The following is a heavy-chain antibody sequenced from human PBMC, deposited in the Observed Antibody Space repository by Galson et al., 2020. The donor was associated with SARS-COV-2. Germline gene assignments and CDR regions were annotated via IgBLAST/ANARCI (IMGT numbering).Heavy chain of an antibody. CDR2: ISGSERSL. V-gene: IGHV3-11*01. CDR3: ARGYVKADF. Sequence: GGSLRLSCVASGFNFSGYYMTWIRQAPGKGLEWVSYISGSERSLYNAAAVKGRFTISRDNAKNSLFLQMNNLRGDDTAVYYCARGYVKADFWGRGTPVTVSS. CDR1: GFNFSGYY. D-gene: IGHD2-2*01. J-gene: IGHJ2*01.